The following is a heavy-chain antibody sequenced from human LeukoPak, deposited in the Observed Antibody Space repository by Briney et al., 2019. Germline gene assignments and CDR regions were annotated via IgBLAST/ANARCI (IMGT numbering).Heavy chain of an antibody. CDR2: ISYNGSNK. CDR1: GFTFSSYA. D-gene: IGHD3-22*01. V-gene: IGHV3-30*04. J-gene: IGHJ4*02. CDR3: ARGAYYYDSSGYLDY. Sequence: GGSLRLSCAASGFTFSSYAMHWVRQAPGKGLEWVAVISYNGSNKYYADSVKGRFTISRDNSKNTLYLQMNSLRAEDTAVYYCARGAYYYDSSGYLDYWGQGTLVTVSS.